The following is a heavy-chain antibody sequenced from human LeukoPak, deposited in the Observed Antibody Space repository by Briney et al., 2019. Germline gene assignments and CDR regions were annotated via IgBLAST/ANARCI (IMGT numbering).Heavy chain of an antibody. CDR2: IFSSGPT. CDR1: GFNVSNNY. J-gene: IGHJ4*02. V-gene: IGHV3-69-1*02. D-gene: IGHD1-14*01. CDR3: ARSGTTSLFDY. Sequence: GGSLRLSCAASGFNVSNNYMNWVRQAPGKGLEWVSVIFSSGPTYYADSVRGRFTISRDNAKNSLYLQMNSLRAEDTAVYYCARSGTTSLFDYWGQGTLVTVSS.